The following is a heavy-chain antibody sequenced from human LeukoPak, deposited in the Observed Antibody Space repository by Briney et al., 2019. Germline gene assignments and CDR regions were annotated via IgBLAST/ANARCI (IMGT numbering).Heavy chain of an antibody. V-gene: IGHV3-23*01. J-gene: IGHJ4*02. CDR2: ISGSGGST. CDR3: AKARSFERYYSDY. Sequence: PGGSLRLSCAASGFTFSSYAMSWVRQAPGKGLEWVSAISGSGGSTYYADSVKGRFTISRDNSKNTLYLQMNSLRVEDTAVYYCAKARSFERYYSDYWGQGTLVTVSS. D-gene: IGHD3-10*01. CDR1: GFTFSSYA.